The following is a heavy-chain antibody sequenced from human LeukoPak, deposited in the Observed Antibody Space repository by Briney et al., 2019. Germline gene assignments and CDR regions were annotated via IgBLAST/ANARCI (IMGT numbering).Heavy chain of an antibody. CDR1: GGSFSGYY. Sequence: PSETLSLTCAVYGGSFSGYYWSWIRQPPGKGLELIGEINHSGSTNYNPSLKSRVTISVDTSKNQFSLKLSSVTAADTAVYYCARGHSVVVPAAIHVSSYYYYYMDVWGKGTTVTVSS. CDR3: ARGHSVVVPAAIHVSSYYYYYMDV. V-gene: IGHV4-34*01. CDR2: INHSGST. J-gene: IGHJ6*03. D-gene: IGHD2-2*01.